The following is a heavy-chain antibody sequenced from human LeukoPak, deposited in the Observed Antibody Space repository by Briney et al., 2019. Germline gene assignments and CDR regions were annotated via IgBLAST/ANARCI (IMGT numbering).Heavy chain of an antibody. Sequence: PSETLSLTCTVSGGSISSSSYYWGWIRQPPGKGLEWIGSIYYSGSTYYNPSLKSRVTISVDTSKNQFSLKLSSVTAADTAVYYCARHHNWNYEVDYWGQGTLVTVSS. J-gene: IGHJ4*02. CDR2: IYYSGST. CDR1: GGSISSSSYY. V-gene: IGHV4-39*01. D-gene: IGHD1-7*01. CDR3: ARHHNWNYEVDY.